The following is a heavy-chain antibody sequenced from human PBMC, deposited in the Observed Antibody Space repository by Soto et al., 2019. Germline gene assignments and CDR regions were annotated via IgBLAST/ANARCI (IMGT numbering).Heavy chain of an antibody. Sequence: SETLSLTCTVAGGSISSYYWSWIRQPTGKGLEWIGYIYYSGSTNYNPSLKSRVTISVDTSKNQFSLKLSSVTAADTAVYYCARVWGGAFDIWGQGTMVTVSS. CDR2: IYYSGST. V-gene: IGHV4-59*01. D-gene: IGHD3-10*01. CDR3: ARVWGGAFDI. J-gene: IGHJ3*02. CDR1: GGSISSYY.